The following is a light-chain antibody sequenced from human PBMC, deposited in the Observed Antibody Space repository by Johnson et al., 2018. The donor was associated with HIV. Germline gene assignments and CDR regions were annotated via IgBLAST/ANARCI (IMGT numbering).Light chain of an antibody. J-gene: IGLJ1*01. CDR2: DNN. CDR3: GGWDSSLSAGL. V-gene: IGLV1-51*01. Sequence: QSVLTQPPSVSAAPGQKVTISCSGSSSNIGNNYVSWYQQLPGTAPKLLIYDNNQRPSGIPDRFSGSKSGTSATLVITGLQTGDEAEYYCGGWDSSLSAGLFGTGTKVTVL. CDR1: SSNIGNNY.